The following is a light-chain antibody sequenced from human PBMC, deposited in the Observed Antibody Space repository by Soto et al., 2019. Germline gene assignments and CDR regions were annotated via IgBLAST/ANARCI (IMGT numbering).Light chain of an antibody. CDR3: QQYCSSGT. J-gene: IGKJ1*01. V-gene: IGKV3-20*01. Sequence: EIVLTQSPGTLSLSPGERATLSCRASQSVSNNYLSWYQQKPGQAPRLLIYGASNRATGIPDRFSGSGSGTDFTLTISRLEREDFAVYYCQQYCSSGTFGQGTKVEIK. CDR2: GAS. CDR1: QSVSNNY.